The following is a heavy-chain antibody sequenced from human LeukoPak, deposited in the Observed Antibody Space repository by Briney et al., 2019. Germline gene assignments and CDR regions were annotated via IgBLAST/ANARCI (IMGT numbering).Heavy chain of an antibody. Sequence: SETLSLTCAVYGGSFSGYYWSWIRQPPGKGLEWIGEINHSGSTNYNPSLKSRVTISVDTSKNQLSLKLSSVTAADTAVYYCARSVVYYFDYWGQGTLVTVSS. V-gene: IGHV4-34*01. CDR2: INHSGST. CDR1: GGSFSGYY. CDR3: ARSVVYYFDY. D-gene: IGHD2-21*01. J-gene: IGHJ4*02.